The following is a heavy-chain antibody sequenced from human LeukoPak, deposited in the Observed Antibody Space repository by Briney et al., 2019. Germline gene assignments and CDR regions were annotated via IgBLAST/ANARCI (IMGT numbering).Heavy chain of an antibody. J-gene: IGHJ3*01. D-gene: IGHD2-15*01. CDR2: ICHSGNT. Sequence: ASETLSLTCTVSGDSINSAIYCWGRIRQPPGKDLEWIGTICHSGNTYYNPSLKSRVTVSVDTSKSQLSLRLNSVTAADTSVYYCARYCNAGACSMFKTFDVWGQGTMVTVSS. V-gene: IGHV4-39*01. CDR3: ARYCNAGACSMFKTFDV. CDR1: GDSINSAIYC.